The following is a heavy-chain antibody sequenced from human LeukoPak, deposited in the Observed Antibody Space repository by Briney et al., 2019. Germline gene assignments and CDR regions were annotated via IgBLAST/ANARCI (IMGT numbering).Heavy chain of an antibody. Sequence: GGSLRLSCAASGFTFSNYAMTWVRQAPGKGLEWVSSITSSGANRYYADSVKGRFTISRDNSKNTLYLQMNSLRAEDTAVYYCARRILYYYYGMDVWGQGTTVTVSS. CDR2: ITSSGANR. CDR1: GFTFSNYA. CDR3: ARRILYYYYGMDV. D-gene: IGHD2-15*01. J-gene: IGHJ6*02. V-gene: IGHV3-23*01.